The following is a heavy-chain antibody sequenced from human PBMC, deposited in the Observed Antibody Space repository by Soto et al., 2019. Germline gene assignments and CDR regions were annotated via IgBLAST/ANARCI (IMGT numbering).Heavy chain of an antibody. V-gene: IGHV5-51*01. J-gene: IGHJ5*02. Sequence: PGESLTISCKGSGYSFTSYWIGWVRQMPGKGLEWMGIIYPGDSDTRYSPSFQGQVTISADKSISTAYLQWSSLKASDTAMYYCARHGGYCSSTSCYSNCFDPCGQRTLVTVSS. D-gene: IGHD2-2*01. CDR2: IYPGDSDT. CDR1: GYSFTSYW. CDR3: ARHGGYCSSTSCYSNCFDP.